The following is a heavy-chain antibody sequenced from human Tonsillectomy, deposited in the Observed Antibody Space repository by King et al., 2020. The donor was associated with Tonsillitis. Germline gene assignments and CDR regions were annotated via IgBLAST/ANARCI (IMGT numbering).Heavy chain of an antibody. J-gene: IGHJ2*01. CDR2: ISYVGSYE. Sequence: VQLVESGGGVVQPGRSLRLSCAASGVVHTLHWVRQAPGKGLEWVAAISYVGSYEYYADSVKGRFTISRDNSRHTGSLQLNSLTKEDTSVYYCARGVGTVGYQYGWYFDLWGRGTRVTVSS. D-gene: IGHD3-22*01. V-gene: IGHV3-30*04. CDR3: ARGVGTVGYQYGWYFDL. CDR1: GVVHT.